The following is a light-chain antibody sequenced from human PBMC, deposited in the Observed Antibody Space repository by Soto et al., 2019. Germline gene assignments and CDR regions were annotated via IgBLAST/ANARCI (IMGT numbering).Light chain of an antibody. CDR2: GVS. CDR1: QSVRSTY. J-gene: IGKJ4*01. CDR3: QQYGDWPLT. V-gene: IGKV3-15*01. Sequence: EIVMTQSPVTLSVSPGERATLSCRASQSVRSTYLAWYQQKPGQAPRLLIFGVSNRAAGIPARFSGSGSGTEFTLTISSLQSEDFAVYYCQQYGDWPLTFGGGTKVVIK.